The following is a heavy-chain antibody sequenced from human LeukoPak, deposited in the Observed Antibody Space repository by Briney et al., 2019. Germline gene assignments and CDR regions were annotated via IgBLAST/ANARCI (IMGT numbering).Heavy chain of an antibody. CDR2: ISGSGATT. J-gene: IGHJ2*01. Sequence: GGSLRLPCAASGFTFSSYAMSWVRQAPGKGLEWVSAISGSGATTYYAGSVEGRFTISRDNSKTTLFLQMSSLRAEDTALYYCAKADYSNYRSYFDLWGRGTVVTVSS. V-gene: IGHV3-23*01. CDR1: GFTFSSYA. D-gene: IGHD4-4*01. CDR3: AKADYSNYRSYFDL.